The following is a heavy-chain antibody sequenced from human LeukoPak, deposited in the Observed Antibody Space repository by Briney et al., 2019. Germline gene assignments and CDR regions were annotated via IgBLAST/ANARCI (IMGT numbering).Heavy chain of an antibody. J-gene: IGHJ4*02. CDR3: ATGGSGWSDLYYFDY. CDR2: INPSGGST. V-gene: IGHV1-46*01. CDR1: GYTFTSYY. Sequence: WASVEVSCKASGYTFTSYYMHWVRQAPGQGLEWMGIINPSGGSTSYAQKFQGRVTMTRDTSTSTVYMELSSLRSEDTAVYYCATGGSGWSDLYYFDYWGQGTLVTVSS. D-gene: IGHD6-19*01.